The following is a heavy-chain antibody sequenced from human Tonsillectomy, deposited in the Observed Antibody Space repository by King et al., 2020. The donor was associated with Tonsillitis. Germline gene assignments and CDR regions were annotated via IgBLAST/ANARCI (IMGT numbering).Heavy chain of an antibody. Sequence: VTLKESGPALVKTTQTLTLTCTVSGFSLSTSGMRVNWIRQPPGKALEWLARIDWDDDKFYSTSLKTRLTISKDTSKNQVVLTMTNMGPVDTATYYCERIPTGSSGYYYFDYWGQGTLVTVSS. D-gene: IGHD6-19*01. CDR1: GFSLSTSGMR. V-gene: IGHV2-70*04. J-gene: IGHJ4*02. CDR3: ERIPTGSSGYYYFDY. CDR2: IDWDDDK.